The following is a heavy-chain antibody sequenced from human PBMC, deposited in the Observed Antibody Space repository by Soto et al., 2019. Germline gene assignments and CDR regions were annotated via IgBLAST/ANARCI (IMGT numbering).Heavy chain of an antibody. CDR1: GFTFSSYS. CDR2: ISSSSSYI. Sequence: GGSLRLSCAASGFTFSSYSMNWVRQAPGKGLEWVSSISSSSSYIYYADSVKGRFTISRDNAKNSLYLQMNSLRAEDTAVYYCARHKVVPAAMPYYYYGMDVWGQGTTVTVSS. J-gene: IGHJ6*02. CDR3: ARHKVVPAAMPYYYYGMDV. D-gene: IGHD2-2*01. V-gene: IGHV3-21*01.